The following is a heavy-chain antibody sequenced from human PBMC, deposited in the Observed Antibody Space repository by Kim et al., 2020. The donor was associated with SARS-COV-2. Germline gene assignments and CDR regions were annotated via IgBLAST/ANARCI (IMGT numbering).Heavy chain of an antibody. CDR1: GGSISSSSYY. Sequence: SETLSLTCTVSGGSISSSSYYWGWIRQPPGKGLEWIGSIYYSGSTYYNPSLKSRVTISVDTSKNQFSLKLSSVTAADTAVYYCARVLWIQLWENNWFDP. D-gene: IGHD5-18*01. V-gene: IGHV4-39*07. J-gene: IGHJ5*02. CDR2: IYYSGST. CDR3: ARVLWIQLWENNWFDP.